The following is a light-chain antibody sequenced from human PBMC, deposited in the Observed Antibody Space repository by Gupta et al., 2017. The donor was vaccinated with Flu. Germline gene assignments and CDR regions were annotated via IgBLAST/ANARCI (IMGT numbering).Light chain of an antibody. CDR1: QSGANSENEDY. J-gene: IGKJ1*01. Sequence: VSLGEVADSKGKSSQSGANSENEDYLAWYQQRPGQAPKLLIYGASTLQSGVPDRFSGRGSGTDFTLTISSLQAEDVAVYHCQQDNSLPWTFGQGTKVENK. CDR2: GAS. V-gene: IGKV4-1*01. CDR3: QQDNSLPWT.